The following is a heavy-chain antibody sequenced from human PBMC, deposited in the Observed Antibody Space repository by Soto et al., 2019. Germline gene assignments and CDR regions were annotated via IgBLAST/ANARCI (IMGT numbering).Heavy chain of an antibody. CDR1: GYSFTSYW. CDR3: ARRNDILTGAHYYYGMAV. V-gene: IGHV5-51*01. Sequence: RGESLKISCKGSGYSFTSYWIGWVRQMPGKGLEWMGIIYPGDSDTRYSPSFQGQVTISADKSISTAYLQWSSLKASDTAMYYCARRNDILTGAHYYYGMAVWGQGTTVTVSS. D-gene: IGHD3-9*01. J-gene: IGHJ6*02. CDR2: IYPGDSDT.